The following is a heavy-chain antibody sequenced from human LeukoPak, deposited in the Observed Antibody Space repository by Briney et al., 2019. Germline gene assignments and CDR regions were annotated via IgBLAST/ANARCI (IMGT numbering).Heavy chain of an antibody. CDR2: ISDRGGST. CDR3: AKRGVVIRAVLVVGFHKEAYYFDS. J-gene: IGHJ4*02. CDR1: GITLSNYG. V-gene: IGHV3-23*01. D-gene: IGHD2-15*01. Sequence: GGSLRLSCVVSGITLSNYGMSWVRQAPGKGLEWVAGISDRGGSTNYADSVKGRFTISRDNPKNTLYLQMNSLRSEDTAVYFCAKRGVVIRAVLVVGFHKEAYYFDSWAREPWSPCTQ.